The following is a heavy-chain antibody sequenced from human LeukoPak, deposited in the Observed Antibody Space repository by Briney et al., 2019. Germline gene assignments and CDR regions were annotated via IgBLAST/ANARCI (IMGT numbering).Heavy chain of an antibody. CDR1: GGSITNYY. D-gene: IGHD4-23*01. CDR3: ARSYGGWVYFDY. V-gene: IGHV4-59*01. CDR2: VYYSGST. J-gene: IGHJ4*02. Sequence: SETLSLTCTVSGGSITNYYWSWIRQPPGKGLEWIGYVYYSGSTNYNPSLKSRVTISVDTSKNQFSLKLSSVTAADTAVYYCARSYGGWVYFDYWGQGTLVTVSS.